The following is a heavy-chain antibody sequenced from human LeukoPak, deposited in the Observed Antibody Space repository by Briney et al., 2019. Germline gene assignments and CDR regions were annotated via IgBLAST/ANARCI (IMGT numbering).Heavy chain of an antibody. Sequence: SETLSLTCTVSGGSISSYYWSWIRPPPGNGLEWIGYIYYSGSTNYNPSLKSRVTISVDTSKNQFSLKLSSVTAADTAVYYCARHSLSAGEEQNWFDPWGQGTLVTVSS. CDR1: GGSISSYY. V-gene: IGHV4-59*08. D-gene: IGHD1-26*01. J-gene: IGHJ5*02. CDR2: IYYSGST. CDR3: ARHSLSAGEEQNWFDP.